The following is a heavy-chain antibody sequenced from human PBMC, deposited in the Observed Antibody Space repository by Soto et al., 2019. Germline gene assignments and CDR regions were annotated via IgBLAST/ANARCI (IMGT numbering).Heavy chain of an antibody. CDR1: GFTVTINY. J-gene: IGHJ4*02. Sequence: EVQVVESGGGLVQPGGSLRLSCAVSGFTVTINYMSWVRQAPGKGLEWVSVIYSGGTIYYADSVKGRFTISRDTSKNQLYLQMNSLRGDDTAVYYCHGYGYWGQGTLVTVSS. CDR2: IYSGGTI. D-gene: IGHD5-12*01. V-gene: IGHV3-53*01. CDR3: HGYGY.